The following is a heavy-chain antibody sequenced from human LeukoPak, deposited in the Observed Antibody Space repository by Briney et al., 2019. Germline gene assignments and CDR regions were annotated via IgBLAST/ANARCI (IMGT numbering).Heavy chain of an antibody. V-gene: IGHV6-1*01. J-gene: IGHJ5*02. D-gene: IGHD3-9*01. CDR3: ARDILVLYNWFDP. CDR1: GDSVSSNSAA. CDR2: TYYRSKWYN. Sequence: SQTLSLTCAISGDSVSSNSAAWNRIRQSPSRGLEWLGRTYYRSKWYNDYAVSVKSRITINPDTSKNQFSLQLNSVTPEDTAVYYCARDILVLYNWFDPWGQGALVTVSS.